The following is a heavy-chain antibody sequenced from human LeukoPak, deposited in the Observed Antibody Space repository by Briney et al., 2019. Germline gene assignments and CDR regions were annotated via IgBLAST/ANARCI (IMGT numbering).Heavy chain of an antibody. CDR3: ARTPNYDSSGYYPYDAFDI. D-gene: IGHD3-22*01. J-gene: IGHJ3*02. V-gene: IGHV1-46*01. Sequence: ASVKVSCKASGYTFTSYYMHWVRQAPGQGLEWMGIINPSGGSTSYAQKFQGRVTMTRDTSTSTVYMELSSLRSEDTAVYYCARTPNYDSSGYYPYDAFDIWGQGTMVTVSS. CDR2: INPSGGST. CDR1: GYTFTSYY.